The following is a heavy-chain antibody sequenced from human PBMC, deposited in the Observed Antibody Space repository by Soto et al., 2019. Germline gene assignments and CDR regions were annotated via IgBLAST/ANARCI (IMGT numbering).Heavy chain of an antibody. CDR2: IYYSGST. V-gene: IGHV4-39*01. CDR1: GGSISSSSYY. D-gene: IGHD2-15*01. CDR3: ARWCSGGSCLKYSNWFDP. Sequence: SETLSLTCTVSGGSISSSSYYWGWIRQPPGKGLEWIGSIYYSGSTYYNPSLKSRVTISVDTSKNQFSLKLSSVTAADTAVYYCARWCSGGSCLKYSNWFDPWGQGTLVTVSS. J-gene: IGHJ5*02.